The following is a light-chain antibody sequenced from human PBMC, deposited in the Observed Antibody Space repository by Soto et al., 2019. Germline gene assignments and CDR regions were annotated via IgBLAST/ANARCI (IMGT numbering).Light chain of an antibody. Sequence: QSVLTQPPSASGTPGQRVTISCSGSSSNIGSNTVNWYQQLPGTAPKLPIYSNNQRPSGVPDRFSGSKSGTSASLATSGLQSEDEADYYCAAWDDSPNGYVFGTGTQLTVL. V-gene: IGLV1-44*01. J-gene: IGLJ1*01. CDR2: SNN. CDR3: AAWDDSPNGYV. CDR1: SSNIGSNT.